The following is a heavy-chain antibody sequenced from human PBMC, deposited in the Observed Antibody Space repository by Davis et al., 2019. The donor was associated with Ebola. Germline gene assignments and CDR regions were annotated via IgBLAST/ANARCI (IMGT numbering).Heavy chain of an antibody. Sequence: PSETLSLTCTVSGGSISNYYWNWIRQPPGKGLEWIGYIYYSGSTKYNPSLKSRVTISVDTSKNQFSLKLSSVTAADTAVYYCASYSSGWYSDYWGQGTLVTVSS. D-gene: IGHD6-19*01. CDR1: GGSISNYY. CDR2: IYYSGST. J-gene: IGHJ4*02. CDR3: ASYSSGWYSDY. V-gene: IGHV4-59*08.